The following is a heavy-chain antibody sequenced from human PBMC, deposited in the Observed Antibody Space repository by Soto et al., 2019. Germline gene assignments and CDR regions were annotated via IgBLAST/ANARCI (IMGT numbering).Heavy chain of an antibody. V-gene: IGHV4-30-2*01. Sequence: QLQLQESGSGLVKPSQTLSLTCAVSGGSISSGGYSWSWIRQPPGKGLEWIGYIYHSGSTYYNPSRKRRVTLSVDRSKNQFSLKLSSVAAADTAVYYCARAIGWFGELLGGYYFDYWGQGTLVTVSS. CDR2: IYHSGST. CDR1: GGSISSGGYS. J-gene: IGHJ4*02. D-gene: IGHD3-10*01. CDR3: ARAIGWFGELLGGYYFDY.